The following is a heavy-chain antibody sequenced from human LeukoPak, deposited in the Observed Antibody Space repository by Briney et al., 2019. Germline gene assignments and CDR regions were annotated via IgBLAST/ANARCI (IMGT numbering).Heavy chain of an antibody. D-gene: IGHD1-26*01. CDR2: INPSGGST. CDR3: ARDLGLVGATTGYYYMDV. Sequence: ASVKVSCKASGYTFTSYYMHWVRQPPGQGLEWMGIINPSGGSTRYAQKFQGRVTITRDTSTSTVYMELSSLRSEDTAVYYCARDLGLVGATTGYYYMDVWGKGTTVTVSS. J-gene: IGHJ6*03. V-gene: IGHV1-46*01. CDR1: GYTFTSYY.